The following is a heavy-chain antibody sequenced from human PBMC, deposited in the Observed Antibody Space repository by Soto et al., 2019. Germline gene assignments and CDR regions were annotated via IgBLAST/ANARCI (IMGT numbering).Heavy chain of an antibody. J-gene: IGHJ6*02. CDR3: ARDTAPSDF. CDR1: GYTFTSYA. CDR2: INAGNGNT. Sequence: QVQLVQSGAEVKKPGASVKVSCKASGYTFTSYAMHWVRQAPGQRLEWMGWINAGNGNTKYSQRFQGRVTSTRDKSASTSYMELSSLRSEDTAVYYCARDTAPSDFWGQGTTVTVSS. V-gene: IGHV1-3*01. D-gene: IGHD4-17*01.